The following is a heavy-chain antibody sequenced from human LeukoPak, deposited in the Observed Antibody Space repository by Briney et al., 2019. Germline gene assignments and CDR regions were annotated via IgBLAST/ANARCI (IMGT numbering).Heavy chain of an antibody. J-gene: IGHJ4*02. V-gene: IGHV3-7*03. CDR2: IREERGQE. D-gene: IGHD3-3*01. CDR1: GLTVSNHW. CDR3: ARDCTYYDFWSGYGFDY. Sequence: TGGSLRLSCVASGLTVSNHWMSWVRQAPGKGLEWVANIREERGQEYYVDSVKGRFTISKNSAKNSLYLQMNSLRAEDTAVYYCARDCTYYDFWSGYGFDYWGQGTLVTVSS.